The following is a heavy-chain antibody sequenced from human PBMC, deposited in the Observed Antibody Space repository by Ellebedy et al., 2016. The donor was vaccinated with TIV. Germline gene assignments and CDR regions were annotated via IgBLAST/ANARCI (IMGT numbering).Heavy chain of an antibody. CDR3: ATGDPTGPVAGNRKYYFDY. Sequence: GESLKISCAASGFTFNTYAMSWVRQAPGKGLEWVSGISGGGDITSYADSVKGRFSISRDNSKNTLYLQMNSLRDEDTAVYYCATGDPTGPVAGNRKYYFDYWGRGTLVTVSS. D-gene: IGHD6-19*01. CDR2: ISGGGDIT. V-gene: IGHV3-23*01. CDR1: GFTFNTYA. J-gene: IGHJ4*02.